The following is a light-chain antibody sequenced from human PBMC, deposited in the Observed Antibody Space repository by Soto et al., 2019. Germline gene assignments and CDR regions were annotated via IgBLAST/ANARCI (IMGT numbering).Light chain of an antibody. CDR2: GAS. Sequence: EIVLTQSPGTLSLSPGERATLSCSASQSLDNRHLAWYQHKPGHTPRVLIYGASNRATGIPVRFSGSGSGTDFTLTISRLEPEDFAVYYCQQYSISKWTFGQGTKVEMK. V-gene: IGKV3-20*01. J-gene: IGKJ1*01. CDR1: QSLDNRH. CDR3: QQYSISKWT.